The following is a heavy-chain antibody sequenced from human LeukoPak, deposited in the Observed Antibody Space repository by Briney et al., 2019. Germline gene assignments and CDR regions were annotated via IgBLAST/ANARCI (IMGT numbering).Heavy chain of an antibody. CDR3: AVGGPPAAAGHYYYYYYMDV. D-gene: IGHD6-13*01. CDR1: GGTFSSYA. Sequence: ASVKVSCKASGGTFSSYAISWVRQAPGQGLEWMGGIIPNFGTANYAQKLQGRVTITTDESTSTAYMELSSLRSEDTAVYYCAVGGPPAAAGHYYYYYYMDVWGKGTTVTVSS. CDR2: IIPNFGTA. J-gene: IGHJ6*03. V-gene: IGHV1-69*05.